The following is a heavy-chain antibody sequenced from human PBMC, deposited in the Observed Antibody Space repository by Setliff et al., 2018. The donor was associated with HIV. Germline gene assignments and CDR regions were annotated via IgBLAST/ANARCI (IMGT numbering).Heavy chain of an antibody. CDR2: INPNNGGT. CDR3: ARGMDYYDTSGYYQYYFDY. J-gene: IGHJ4*02. V-gene: IGHV1-2*02. CDR1: GYTFTSYY. D-gene: IGHD3-22*01. Sequence: EASVKVSCKASGYTFTSYYMHWVRQAPGQGLEWMGWINPNNGGTNYAQKFQGRVTMTRDTSISTAYMELSRLRSDDTAVYYCARGMDYYDTSGYYQYYFDYWGQGTLVTVSS.